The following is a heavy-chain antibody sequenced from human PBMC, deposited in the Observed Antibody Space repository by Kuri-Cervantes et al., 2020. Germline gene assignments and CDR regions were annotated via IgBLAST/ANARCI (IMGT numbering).Heavy chain of an antibody. J-gene: IGHJ6*02. CDR1: GYTFTSYG. CDR2: ISAYNGNT. D-gene: IGHD4-17*01. Sequence: ASVKVSCKASGYTFTSYGISWVRQAPGQGLEWMGWISAYNGNTNYAQKLQGRVTMTTDTSTSTAYMELRSLRSDDTAVYYCARSSTVTTPYYYYCMDVWGQGTTVTVSS. CDR3: ARSSTVTTPYYYYCMDV. V-gene: IGHV1-18*01.